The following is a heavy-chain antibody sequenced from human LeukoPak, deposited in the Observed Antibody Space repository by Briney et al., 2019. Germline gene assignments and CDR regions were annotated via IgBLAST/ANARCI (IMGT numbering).Heavy chain of an antibody. Sequence: SETLSLTCTVSGGSISSYYWSWIRQPPGKGLEWIGYIYYSGSTNYNPSLKSRVTISVDTSKNQFSLKLSSVTAADTAVYYCASLPRITIFGVATDYWGQGTLVTVSS. CDR1: GGSISSYY. D-gene: IGHD3-3*01. V-gene: IGHV4-59*12. J-gene: IGHJ4*02. CDR3: ASLPRITIFGVATDY. CDR2: IYYSGST.